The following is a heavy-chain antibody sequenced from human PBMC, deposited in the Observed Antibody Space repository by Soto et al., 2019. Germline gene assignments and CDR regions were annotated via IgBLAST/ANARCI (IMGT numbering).Heavy chain of an antibody. Sequence: QVQLVQSGAEVKKPGSSVKVSCKASGGTFRSYSISWVRQAPGQGLEWMGGMIPIFDITNYAQKFQGRVTITADESTSTAYIELSSLGSDDTAVYYCARPDEGGYSSNHHYSDALDVWGQGTTVTV. CDR3: ARPDEGGYSSNHHYSDALDV. CDR2: MIPIFDIT. D-gene: IGHD3-22*01. J-gene: IGHJ6*02. V-gene: IGHV1-69*01. CDR1: GGTFRSYS.